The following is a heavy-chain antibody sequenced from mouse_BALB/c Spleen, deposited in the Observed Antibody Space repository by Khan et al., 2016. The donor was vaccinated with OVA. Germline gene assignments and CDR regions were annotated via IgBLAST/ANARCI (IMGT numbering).Heavy chain of an antibody. V-gene: IGHV1S81*02. CDR1: GYTFTSYW. CDR2: TNPTNGRT. D-gene: IGHD2-5*01. Sequence: VQLQQSGAELVKAGASVKMSCKASGYTFTSYWMHWVKQRLGQGLEWFAETNPTNGRTYYNEKFKSKATLTVDKYSSTAYMLLSGPTCEDSAVYYCARIKKIVSTYFAYWGQGTTLTVSS. J-gene: IGHJ2*01. CDR3: ARIKKIVSTYFAY.